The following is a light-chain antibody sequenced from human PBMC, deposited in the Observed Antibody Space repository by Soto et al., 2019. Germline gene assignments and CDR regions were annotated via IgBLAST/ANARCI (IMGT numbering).Light chain of an antibody. CDR2: GAS. V-gene: IGKV3-20*01. CDR3: QQYMSYS. J-gene: IGKJ1*01. Sequence: EIVLTQSPGTLSLSLGERATLSCRASQSVSSNYLAWYQQKPGQAPRLLIYGASTRATGIPDRFSGGGSGTDFTLTISSLQPDDFATYYCQQYMSYSFGQGTKVDIK. CDR1: QSVSSNY.